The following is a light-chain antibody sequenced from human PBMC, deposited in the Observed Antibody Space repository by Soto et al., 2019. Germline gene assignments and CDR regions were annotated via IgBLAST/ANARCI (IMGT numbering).Light chain of an antibody. CDR1: QSVSSY. J-gene: IGKJ5*01. V-gene: IGKV3-11*01. CDR3: HQRSNWPIT. Sequence: EIVLTQSPATLSVSPGGGATVSCRASQSVSSYLAWYQQRPGQPPRLLIYDASNRATGIPARFIGSGSGPDFTLTSGSLAPEDFVFYYCHQRSNWPITVGEGTRLEI. CDR2: DAS.